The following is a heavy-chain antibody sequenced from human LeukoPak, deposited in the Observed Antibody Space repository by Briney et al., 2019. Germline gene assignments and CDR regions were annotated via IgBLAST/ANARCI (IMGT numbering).Heavy chain of an antibody. Sequence: SETLSLTCTVSGGSISIFYWSWIRQPPGKGLEWIGDIYYSGTTNYNPSLKSRLTISLDTSKNQFSLRLTSVTAADTAVYYCARIDAVAATPTSFDYWGQGTLVTVSS. CDR2: IYYSGTT. CDR3: ARIDAVAATPTSFDY. D-gene: IGHD6-19*01. V-gene: IGHV4-59*01. J-gene: IGHJ4*02. CDR1: GGSISIFY.